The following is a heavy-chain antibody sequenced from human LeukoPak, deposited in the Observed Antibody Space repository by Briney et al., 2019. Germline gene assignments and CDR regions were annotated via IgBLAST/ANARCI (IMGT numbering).Heavy chain of an antibody. CDR3: ARDYGKWLSSNAFDI. CDR2: IKQDGSEK. Sequence: GGSLRLSCAASGFTFSSYWMSWVRQAPGKGLEGVANIKQDGSEKYYVDSVKGRFTISRDNAKNSLYLQMNSLRAEDTAVYYCARDYGKWLSSNAFDIWGQGTMVTVSS. CDR1: GFTFSSYW. D-gene: IGHD6-19*01. V-gene: IGHV3-7*01. J-gene: IGHJ3*02.